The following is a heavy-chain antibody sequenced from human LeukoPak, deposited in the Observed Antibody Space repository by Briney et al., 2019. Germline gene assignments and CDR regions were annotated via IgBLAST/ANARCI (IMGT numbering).Heavy chain of an antibody. J-gene: IGHJ4*02. CDR2: INPNSGGT. D-gene: IGHD6-6*01. CDR1: GYTFTGYY. V-gene: IGHV1-2*02. CDR3: AHIEYSSSSRPTPRGL. Sequence: ASVKVSCKASGYTFTGYYMHWVRQAPGRGLEWMGWINPNSGGTNYAQKFQGRVTMTRDTSISTAYMELSRLRSDDTAVYYCAHIEYSSSSRPTPRGLWGQGTLVTVSS.